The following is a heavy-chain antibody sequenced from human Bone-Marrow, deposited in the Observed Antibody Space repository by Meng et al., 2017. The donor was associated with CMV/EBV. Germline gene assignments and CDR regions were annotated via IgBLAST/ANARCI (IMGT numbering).Heavy chain of an antibody. CDR3: ARVFSPPLGAHFYYGMDV. V-gene: IGHV3-53*01. D-gene: IGHD1-26*01. CDR2: IYSGGST. Sequence: GESLKISCAASGFTFSSYEMNWVRQAPGKGLEWVSVIYSGGSTYYADSVKGRFTISRDNSKNTLYLQMNSLRAEDTAVYYCARVFSPPLGAHFYYGMDVWGQGTTVTGSS. CDR1: GFTFSSYE. J-gene: IGHJ6*02.